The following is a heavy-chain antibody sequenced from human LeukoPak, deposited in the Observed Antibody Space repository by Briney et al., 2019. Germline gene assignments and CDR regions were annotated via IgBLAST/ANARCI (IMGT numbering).Heavy chain of an antibody. V-gene: IGHV4-39*07. J-gene: IGHJ6*03. CDR3: ARDDTIFGVVTKDYYYYYMDV. D-gene: IGHD3-3*01. CDR2: IYYSGST. CDR1: GGSISSSSYY. Sequence: SETLSLTCTVSGGSISSSSYYWGWIRQPPGKGLEWIGSIYYSGSTYYNPSLKSRVTISVDTSKNQFSLKLSSVTAADTAVYYCARDDTIFGVVTKDYYYYYMDVWGKGTTVTVSS.